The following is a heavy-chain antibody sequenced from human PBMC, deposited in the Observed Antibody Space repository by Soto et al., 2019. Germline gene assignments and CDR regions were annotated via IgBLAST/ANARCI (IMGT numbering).Heavy chain of an antibody. V-gene: IGHV3-21*01. J-gene: IGHJ4*02. CDR1: GFTFSSYS. Sequence: EVQLVESGGGLVKPGGSLRLSCAASGFTFSSYSMNWVRQAPGKGLEWVSSISSSSSYIYYADSVKGRFTISRDNAKNSLYLQMNSLRAEDTAVYYCARGKTYYYGAGSPSGVFSYWGQGTLVTVSS. CDR3: ARGKTYYYGAGSPSGVFSY. CDR2: ISSSSSYI. D-gene: IGHD3-10*01.